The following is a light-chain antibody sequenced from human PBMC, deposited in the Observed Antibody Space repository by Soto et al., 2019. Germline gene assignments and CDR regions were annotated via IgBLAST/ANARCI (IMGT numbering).Light chain of an antibody. CDR3: QKYNSAPST. J-gene: IGKJ2*01. V-gene: IGKV1-27*01. Sequence: DIQMTQSPSSLSASVGDRVTITCRASQGISSYLAWYQHKPGKVPKLLIYAASTLQSGVPSRFSGSGYGTDFTLPISSLQPQDVATYYCQKYNSAPSTFGQGTKLEIK. CDR2: AAS. CDR1: QGISSY.